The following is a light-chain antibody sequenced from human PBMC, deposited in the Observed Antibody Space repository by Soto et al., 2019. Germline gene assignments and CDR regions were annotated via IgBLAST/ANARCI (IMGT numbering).Light chain of an antibody. CDR1: SGHTSYA. CDR3: KPWGTGIHDV. Sequence: QPVLTQSPSVSASLGASVKLTCTLSSGHTSYAIAWHQQQPEKGPRYLMKLNSAGSHSKGDGIPDRFSGSSSGAERSLPISSLQSEDEADYYCKPWGTGIHDVFGGGTQLTVL. V-gene: IGLV4-69*01. CDR2: LNSAGSH. J-gene: IGLJ7*01.